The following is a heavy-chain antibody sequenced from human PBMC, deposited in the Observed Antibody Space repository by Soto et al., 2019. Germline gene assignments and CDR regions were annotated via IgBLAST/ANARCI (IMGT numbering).Heavy chain of an antibody. D-gene: IGHD1-1*01. CDR1: GFTFDDYA. Sequence: EVQLVESGGGLVQPGRSLRLSCAASGFTFDDYAMHWVRQAPGKGLEWVSGISWNSGRIGYADSVKGRFTISRDNAKNSPFLQMSSLRVEGTALYYCVKDSAGSCCTFFFDYWGQGALVTVSS. CDR3: VKDSAGSCCTFFFDY. J-gene: IGHJ4*02. V-gene: IGHV3-9*01. CDR2: ISWNSGRI.